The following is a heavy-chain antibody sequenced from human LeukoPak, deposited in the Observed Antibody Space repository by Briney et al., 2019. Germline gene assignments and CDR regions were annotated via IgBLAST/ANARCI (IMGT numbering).Heavy chain of an antibody. CDR1: GFTFSSYA. J-gene: IGHJ4*02. D-gene: IGHD6-19*01. CDR2: ISGSGGST. CDR3: QSQYSSGWEYYFDY. V-gene: IGHV3-23*01. Sequence: SGGSLRLSCAASGFTFSSYAKSWVRQAPGKGLEWVSAISGSGGSTYYADSVKGRFTISRDNSKNTLYLQMNSLRAEDTAVYYCQSQYSSGWEYYFDYWGQGTLVTVSS.